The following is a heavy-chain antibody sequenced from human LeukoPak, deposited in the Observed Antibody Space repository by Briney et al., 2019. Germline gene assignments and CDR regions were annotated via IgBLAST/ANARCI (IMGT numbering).Heavy chain of an antibody. J-gene: IGHJ3*02. V-gene: IGHV1-18*01. D-gene: IGHD3-16*02. CDR3: ARDYDYVWGSYRYKRDDAFDI. CDR1: GYTFTSYG. Sequence: VASVKVSCKASGYTFTSYGISWVRQAPGQGLEWMGWISAYNGNTNYAQKLQGRVTMTTDTSTSKAYMELRSLRSDDTAVYYCARDYDYVWGSYRYKRDDAFDIWGQGTMVTVSS. CDR2: ISAYNGNT.